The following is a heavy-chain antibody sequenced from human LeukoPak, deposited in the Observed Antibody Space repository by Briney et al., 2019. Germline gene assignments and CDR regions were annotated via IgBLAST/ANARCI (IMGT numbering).Heavy chain of an antibody. CDR1: GGSISSSSYY. J-gene: IGHJ3*02. CDR2: IYYSGST. V-gene: IGHV4-39*01. CDR3: ARRSAGDYYDSSGYYYGGAFDI. D-gene: IGHD3-22*01. Sequence: SETLSLTCTVSGGSISSSSYYWGWIRQPPGKGLEWIGSIYYSGSTYYNPSLKSRVTISVDTSKNQFSLKLSSVTAADTAVYCCARRSAGDYYDSSGYYYGGAFDIWGQGTMVTVSS.